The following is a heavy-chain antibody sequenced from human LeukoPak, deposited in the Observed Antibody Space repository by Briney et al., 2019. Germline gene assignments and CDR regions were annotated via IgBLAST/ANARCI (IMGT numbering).Heavy chain of an antibody. CDR1: GFAFNEAW. V-gene: IGHV3-15*07. D-gene: IGHD3-16*02. J-gene: IGHJ4*02. CDR2: IKSKTDGETT. CDR3: NTDPSFFVIPD. Sequence: GGSLRLSCAVSGFAFNEAWMNWVRQAPGKGLEWVGRIKSKTDGETTDYAAPVKGRFTISRDDSKDTLYLQMNSLRTEDTAVYYCNTDPSFFVIPDWGQGTLVTVSP.